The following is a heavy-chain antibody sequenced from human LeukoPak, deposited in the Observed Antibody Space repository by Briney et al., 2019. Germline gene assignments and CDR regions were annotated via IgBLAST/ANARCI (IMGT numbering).Heavy chain of an antibody. V-gene: IGHV6-1*01. CDR3: ARVSIVATSAYYFDY. CDR1: GDSVSINSAA. D-gene: IGHD5-12*01. CDR2: TYYRSKWYN. J-gene: IGHJ4*02. Sequence: SQTLSLTSALSGDSVSINSAAWNWIRQSPSRGLEWLGRTYYRSKWYNDYAVSVKSRITINPDTSKNQFSLQLNSVTPEDTAVYYCARVSIVATSAYYFDYWGQGTLVTVSS.